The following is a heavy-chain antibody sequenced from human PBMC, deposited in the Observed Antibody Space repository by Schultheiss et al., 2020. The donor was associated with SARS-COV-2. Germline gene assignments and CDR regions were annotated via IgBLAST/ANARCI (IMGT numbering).Heavy chain of an antibody. CDR2: ISGSGGST. CDR3: TFLTPYSSSSYFDY. CDR1: GFTVSSNY. V-gene: IGHV3-23*01. D-gene: IGHD6-13*01. Sequence: GESLKISCAASGFTVSSNYMSWVRQAPGKGLEWVSAISGSGGSTYYADSVKGRFTISRDNSKNTLYLQMNSLRAEDTAVYYCTFLTPYSSSSYFDYWGQGTLVTVSS. J-gene: IGHJ4*02.